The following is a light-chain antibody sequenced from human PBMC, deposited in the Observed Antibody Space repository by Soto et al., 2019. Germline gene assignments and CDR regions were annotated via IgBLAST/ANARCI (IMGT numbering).Light chain of an antibody. Sequence: DIQLTQSPSFLSGSVGDRVTLTCRASQGISSNLAWYQQKPGKAPKLLIYAASTLQSGVPSRFSGSGSGTEFTLTISSLQPEEFATYYCQQFNSYPITFGQGTRLEIK. CDR2: AAS. J-gene: IGKJ5*01. CDR1: QGISSN. CDR3: QQFNSYPIT. V-gene: IGKV1-9*01.